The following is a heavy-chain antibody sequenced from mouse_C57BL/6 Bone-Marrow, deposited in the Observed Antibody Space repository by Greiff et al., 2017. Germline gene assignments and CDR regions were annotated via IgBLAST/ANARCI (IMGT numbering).Heavy chain of an antibody. CDR3: ARLDY. Sequence: EVQVVESGGDLVKPGGSLKLSCAASGFTFSSYGMSWVRQTPDKRLEWVATISSGGSYTYYPDSVKGRFTICRDNAKNTLYLQMSSLKSEDTAMYYCARLDYWGQGTSLTVSS. CDR1: GFTFSSYG. J-gene: IGHJ2*02. CDR2: ISSGGSYT. V-gene: IGHV5-6*01.